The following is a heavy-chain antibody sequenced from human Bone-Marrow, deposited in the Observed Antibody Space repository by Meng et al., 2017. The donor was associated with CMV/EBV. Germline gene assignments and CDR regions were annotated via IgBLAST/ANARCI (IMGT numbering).Heavy chain of an antibody. Sequence: GGSLRLSCAASGFTFSSYEMNWVRQAPGKGLEWVSYISSSGSTIYYADSVKGRFTISRDNAKNSLYLQMNSLRAEDTAVYYCARFVLTHYYYYGMDVWGQGNTVTFSS. CDR1: GFTFSSYE. CDR3: ARFVLTHYYYYGMDV. V-gene: IGHV3-48*03. CDR2: ISSSGSTI. D-gene: IGHD2-8*01. J-gene: IGHJ6*01.